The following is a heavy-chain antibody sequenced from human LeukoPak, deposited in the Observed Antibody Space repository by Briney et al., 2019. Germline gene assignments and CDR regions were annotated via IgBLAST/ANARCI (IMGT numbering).Heavy chain of an antibody. J-gene: IGHJ6*02. D-gene: IGHD6-19*01. CDR2: IYYSGST. V-gene: IGHV4-59*08. CDR1: GGSLSSYY. CDR3: ARHPLLVAVADPYYYYGMDV. Sequence: SETLSLTCTVSGGSLSSYYWSWIRQPPGKGLEWIGYIYYSGSTNYNPSLKSRVTISVDTSKNQFSLKLSSVTAADTAVYYCARHPLLVAVADPYYYYGMDVWGQGTTVTVSS.